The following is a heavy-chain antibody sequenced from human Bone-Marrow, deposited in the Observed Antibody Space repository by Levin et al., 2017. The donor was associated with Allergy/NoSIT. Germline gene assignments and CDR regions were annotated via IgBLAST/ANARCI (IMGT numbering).Heavy chain of an antibody. V-gene: IGHV3-23*01. Sequence: GESLKISCAASGFTFSSYAMSWVRHARGGGLEGVSAISGSGGSTYYADSVKGRFTISRDNSKNTLYLQMNSLRAEDTAVYYCAKDPRYSYGNTANFDYWGQGTLVTVSS. CDR2: ISGSGGST. D-gene: IGHD5-18*01. CDR1: GFTFSSYA. J-gene: IGHJ4*02. CDR3: AKDPRYSYGNTANFDY.